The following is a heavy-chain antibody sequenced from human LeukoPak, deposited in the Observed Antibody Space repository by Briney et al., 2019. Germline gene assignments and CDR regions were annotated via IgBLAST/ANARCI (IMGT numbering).Heavy chain of an antibody. Sequence: SETLSLTCTVSGGSISSYYWSWIRQPPGKGLEWIGYIYYSGSTNYNPSRKSRVTISVDTSKNQFSLKLSSVTAADTAVYYCARVRYYYDSSGYWSDAFDIWGQGTMVTVSS. CDR2: IYYSGST. D-gene: IGHD3-22*01. V-gene: IGHV4-59*01. J-gene: IGHJ3*02. CDR1: GGSISSYY. CDR3: ARVRYYYDSSGYWSDAFDI.